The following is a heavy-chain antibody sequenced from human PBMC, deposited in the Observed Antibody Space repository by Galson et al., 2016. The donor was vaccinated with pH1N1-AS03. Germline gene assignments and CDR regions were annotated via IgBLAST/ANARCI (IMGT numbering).Heavy chain of an antibody. CDR1: GFTLSSSW. J-gene: IGHJ4*02. V-gene: IGHV3-7*01. CDR3: VKGGTNFDS. D-gene: IGHD1-26*01. Sequence: SLRLSCADSGFTLSSSWMSWVRQAPGKGLEWVANIRQDGSDKYYVDSVRGRSTISRDNAKNSLYLQMNSLRAEDTAVYYCVKGGTNFDSWGQGTLVTVSS. CDR2: IRQDGSDK.